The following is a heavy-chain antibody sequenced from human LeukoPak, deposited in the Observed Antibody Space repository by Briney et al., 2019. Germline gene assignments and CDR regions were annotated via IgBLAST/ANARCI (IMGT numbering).Heavy chain of an antibody. D-gene: IGHD6-13*01. CDR2: ISGSGGST. CDR3: AKVATGYSSSWYPIDP. J-gene: IGHJ5*02. Sequence: SGGSLRLSCAASGFTFSSYAMSWVRQAPGKGLEWVSAISGSGGSTYYADSVKGRFTISRDNSMNTLYLQMNSLRAEDTAVYYCAKVATGYSSSWYPIDPWGQGTLVTVSS. V-gene: IGHV3-23*01. CDR1: GFTFSSYA.